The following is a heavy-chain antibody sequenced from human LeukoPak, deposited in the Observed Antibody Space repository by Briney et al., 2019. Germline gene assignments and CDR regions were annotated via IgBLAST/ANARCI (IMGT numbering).Heavy chain of an antibody. Sequence: PSQTLSLTCAVSGGSISSGGYSWSWLRQPPGKGLEWIGYIYHSGSTYYNPSLKSRVTISIDRSKNQFSLKLSSVTAADTAVYYCARVAKFCSSTSCYSPYWYFDLWGRGTLVTVSS. V-gene: IGHV4-30-2*01. CDR3: ARVAKFCSSTSCYSPYWYFDL. CDR1: GGSISSGGYS. D-gene: IGHD2-2*02. J-gene: IGHJ2*01. CDR2: IYHSGST.